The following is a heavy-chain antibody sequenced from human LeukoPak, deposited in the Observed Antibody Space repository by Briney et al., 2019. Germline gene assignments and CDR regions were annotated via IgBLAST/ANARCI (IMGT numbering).Heavy chain of an antibody. D-gene: IGHD3-16*02. CDR1: GFTFDDYG. J-gene: IGHJ4*02. CDR3: ARGIYDYVWGSYRFDY. CDR2: INWNGGST. V-gene: IGHV3-20*04. Sequence: GGSLRLSXAASGFTFDDYGMSWVSQAPGKGLEWVSGINWNGGSTGYADSVKGRFTISRDNAKNSLYLQMNSLRAEDTALYYCARGIYDYVWGSYRFDYWGQGTLVTVSS.